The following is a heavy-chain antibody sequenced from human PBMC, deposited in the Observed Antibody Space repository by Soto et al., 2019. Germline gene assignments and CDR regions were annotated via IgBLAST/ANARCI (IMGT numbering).Heavy chain of an antibody. V-gene: IGHV3-23*01. CDR2: ISGSGGNT. D-gene: IGHD3-10*01. CDR3: ARDDRAAPENLNNWFAP. Sequence: GGSLRLSCAASGFTFSNYAMSWVRQAPGKGLESVSAISGSGGNTYYADSVKGRFTISRDNSKNTVYLQMNSLRAEDTAVYFCARDDRAAPENLNNWFAPWGQGTLVTVSS. CDR1: GFTFSNYA. J-gene: IGHJ5*02.